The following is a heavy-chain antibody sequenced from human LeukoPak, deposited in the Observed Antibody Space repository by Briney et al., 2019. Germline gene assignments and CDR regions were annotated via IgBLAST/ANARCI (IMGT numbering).Heavy chain of an antibody. Sequence: GGSLRLSCAASGFTFSSYSMNWVRQAPGKGLEWVSYISSSSSTIYYADSVKGRFTISRDNAKNSLYLQMNSLRAEDTAVYYCARSSGSYSSSQFDYWGQGTLVTVSS. CDR1: GFTFSSYS. J-gene: IGHJ4*02. V-gene: IGHV3-48*04. D-gene: IGHD1-26*01. CDR3: ARSSGSYSSSQFDY. CDR2: ISSSSSTI.